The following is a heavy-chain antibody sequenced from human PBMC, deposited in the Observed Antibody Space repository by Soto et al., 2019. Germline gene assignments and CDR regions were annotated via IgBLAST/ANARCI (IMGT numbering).Heavy chain of an antibody. Sequence: PSETLSLTCTVSGGSISSSSYYWGWIRQPPGKGLEWIGSIYYSGSTYYNPSLKSRVTISVDTSKNQFSLKLSSVTAADTAVYYCARTYYDFWSGYYYYYGMDVWGQGTTVTV. CDR2: IYYSGST. D-gene: IGHD3-3*01. CDR3: ARTYYDFWSGYYYYYGMDV. CDR1: GGSISSSSYY. V-gene: IGHV4-39*01. J-gene: IGHJ6*02.